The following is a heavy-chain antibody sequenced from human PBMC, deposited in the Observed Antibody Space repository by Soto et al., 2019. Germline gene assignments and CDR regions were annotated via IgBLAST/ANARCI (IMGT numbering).Heavy chain of an antibody. CDR1: GGSFSGYY. D-gene: IGHD3-9*01. CDR3: ARGFVLRYFDWLLYPGNYFDY. CDR2: INHSGST. Sequence: QVQLQQWGAGLLKPSETLSLTCAVYGGSFSGYYWSWIRQPPGKGLEWIGEINHSGSTNYNPSLKRRVTISVDTSKNQFSLKLSSVTAADTAVYYCARGFVLRYFDWLLYPGNYFDYWGQGTLVTVSS. J-gene: IGHJ4*02. V-gene: IGHV4-34*01.